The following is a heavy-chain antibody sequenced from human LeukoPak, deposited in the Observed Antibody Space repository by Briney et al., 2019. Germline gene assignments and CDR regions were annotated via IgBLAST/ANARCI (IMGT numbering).Heavy chain of an antibody. CDR3: AKGQYSSGWYDY. Sequence: GRSLRLSCAAPGFTFDDYAMHWVRQAPGKGLEWVSGISWNSGSIGYADSVKGRFTISRDNAKNSLYLQMNSLRAEDTALYYCAKGQYSSGWYDYWGQGTLVTVSS. CDR2: ISWNSGSI. V-gene: IGHV3-9*01. J-gene: IGHJ4*02. D-gene: IGHD6-19*01. CDR1: GFTFDDYA.